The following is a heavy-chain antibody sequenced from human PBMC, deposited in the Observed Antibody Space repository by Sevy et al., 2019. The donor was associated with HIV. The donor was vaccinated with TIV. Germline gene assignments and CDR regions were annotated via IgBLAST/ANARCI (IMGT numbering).Heavy chain of an antibody. D-gene: IGHD1-1*01. V-gene: IGHV3-30*04. CDR1: GFTFNRYS. J-gene: IGHJ1*01. CDR2: ISFNATNK. CDR3: ALERLSSDVAEYFQN. Sequence: GGSLRLSCAASGFTFNRYSMHWVRQAPGKGLEWVATISFNATNKHYPDSVKGRFTISRDNFQNSLFLQMDSLRPEDTAVYYCALERLSSDVAEYFQNWGQGTLVTVSS.